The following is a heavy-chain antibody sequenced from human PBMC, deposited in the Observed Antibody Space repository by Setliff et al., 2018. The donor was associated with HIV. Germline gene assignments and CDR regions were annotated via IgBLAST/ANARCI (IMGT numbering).Heavy chain of an antibody. Sequence: PSETLSLTCTVSGGSISGHYWSWIRQSPGKGLEYLAFTFHSGSIEYNPSLNSRATMSVDTSKNQFYLQLTSVTAADTAVYYCARADSGYDLGELYYFDSWGQGTLVTVSS. CDR3: ARADSGYDLGELYYFDS. J-gene: IGHJ4*02. D-gene: IGHD5-12*01. V-gene: IGHV4-59*11. CDR2: TFHSGSI. CDR1: GGSISGHY.